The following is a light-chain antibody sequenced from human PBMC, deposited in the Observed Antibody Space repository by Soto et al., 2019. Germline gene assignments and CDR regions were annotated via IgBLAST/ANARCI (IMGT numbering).Light chain of an antibody. J-gene: IGKJ1*01. CDR1: QSISSN. V-gene: IGKV3-15*01. Sequence: EIVMTQSPATLSVSPGERATLSCRASQSISSNLAWYQQKPGQAPRLLIYGASTRATGIPARFSGSGSGTEFTLTISSLQSEDFAVYNCQQYKNWPRTFGQGTKVDIK. CDR2: GAS. CDR3: QQYKNWPRT.